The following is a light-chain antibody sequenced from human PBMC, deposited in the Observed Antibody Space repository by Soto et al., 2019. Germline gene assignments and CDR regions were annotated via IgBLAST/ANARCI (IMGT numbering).Light chain of an antibody. V-gene: IGKV1-5*01. CDR3: QQYNSYSPWT. CDR2: DAS. CDR1: QSISSW. J-gene: IGKJ1*01. Sequence: DIPMTQSPSTLSASVGDRVTITCRASQSISSWLAWYQQKPGKAPKLLIYDASSLESGVPSRFSGSGSGTEFTLTISSLQPDYFATYYCQQYNSYSPWTFGQGTKVEIK.